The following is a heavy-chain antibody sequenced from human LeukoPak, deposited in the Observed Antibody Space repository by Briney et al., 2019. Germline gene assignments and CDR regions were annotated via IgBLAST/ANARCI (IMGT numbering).Heavy chain of an antibody. CDR1: GFTFSSYA. CDR3: ARDYYDSSGYYRGAFDI. V-gene: IGHV3-23*01. J-gene: IGHJ3*02. Sequence: GGSLRLSCAASGFTFSSYAMSWVRQAPGKGLEWVSAISSSGGSTYYADSVKGRFTISRDNSKNTLYLQMNSLRAEDTAVYYCARDYYDSSGYYRGAFDIWGQGTMVTVSS. CDR2: ISSSGGST. D-gene: IGHD3-22*01.